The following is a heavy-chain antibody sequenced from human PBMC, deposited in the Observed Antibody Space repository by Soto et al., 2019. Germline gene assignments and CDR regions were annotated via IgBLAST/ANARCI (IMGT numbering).Heavy chain of an antibody. Sequence: QVQLQESGPGLVKPSQTLSLTCTVSGGSISSGNYYWSWIRQPPGKGLEWIGFISYSGITNYNASHESRFPKSVDTSNNQCSLNLSFVTAAATAMYYCATMGTPATGLYYFDYWGQGTLVTVSS. CDR3: ATMGTPATGLYYFDY. CDR1: GGSISSGNYY. J-gene: IGHJ4*02. D-gene: IGHD1-7*01. CDR2: ISYSGIT. V-gene: IGHV4-30-4*01.